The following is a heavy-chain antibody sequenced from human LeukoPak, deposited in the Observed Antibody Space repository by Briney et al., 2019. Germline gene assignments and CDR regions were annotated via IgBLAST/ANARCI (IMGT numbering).Heavy chain of an antibody. CDR1: GGSISSGGYY. V-gene: IGHV4-31*03. D-gene: IGHD3-10*01. J-gene: IGHJ4*02. Sequence: SETLSLTCTVSGGSISSGGYYWSWIRQHPGQGLEWIGYIYYSGSTYYNPSLKSRVTISVDTSKNQFSLKLSSVTAADTAVYYCARGLLWFGERTSYFDYWGQGTLVTVSS. CDR3: ARGLLWFGERTSYFDY. CDR2: IYYSGST.